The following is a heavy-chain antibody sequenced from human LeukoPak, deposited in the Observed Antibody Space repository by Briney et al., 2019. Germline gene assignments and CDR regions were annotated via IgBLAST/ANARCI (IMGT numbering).Heavy chain of an antibody. CDR3: ARDPAWEQLYNWFDP. Sequence: ASVNVSCKASGYTFTGYYMHWVRQAPGQGLEWMGWMNPNSGGTNYAEKFQGRVTMTRDTSINTAFMELSRLRSDDTAVYYCARDPAWEQLYNWFDPWGQGTLVTVSS. CDR2: MNPNSGGT. CDR1: GYTFTGYY. V-gene: IGHV1-2*02. J-gene: IGHJ5*02. D-gene: IGHD6-13*01.